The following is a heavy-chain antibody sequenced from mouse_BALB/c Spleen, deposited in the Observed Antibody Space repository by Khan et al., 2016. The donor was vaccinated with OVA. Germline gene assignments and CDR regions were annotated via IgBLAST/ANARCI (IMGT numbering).Heavy chain of an antibody. CDR1: GYSITSDYA. CDR2: ISYSGNT. CDR3: ARVYGGDFDY. J-gene: IGHJ2*02. D-gene: IGHD1-1*02. Sequence: EVQLQESGPGLVKPSQSLSLTCTVTGYSITSDYAWNWIRQFPGNKLEWMGFISYSGNTKYNPSLKSRFSINRDTSKNQLFLQLNSVTTEEQATYYCARVYGGDFDYWGQGTSLTVSS. V-gene: IGHV3-2*02.